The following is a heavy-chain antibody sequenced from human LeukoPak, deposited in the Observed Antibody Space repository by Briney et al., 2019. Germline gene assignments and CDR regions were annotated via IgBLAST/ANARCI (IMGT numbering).Heavy chain of an antibody. CDR1: GGTFSSYA. J-gene: IGHJ4*02. V-gene: IGHV1-69*13. CDR2: IIPIFGTA. CDR3: AWRTYYYDSSGYPFDY. Sequence: SVKVSCKASGGTFSSYAISWVRQAPGQGLEWMGGIIPIFGTANYAQKFQGRVTITADESTSTAYMELSSLRSEDTAVYYCAWRTYYYDSSGYPFDYWGQGTLVTVSS. D-gene: IGHD3-22*01.